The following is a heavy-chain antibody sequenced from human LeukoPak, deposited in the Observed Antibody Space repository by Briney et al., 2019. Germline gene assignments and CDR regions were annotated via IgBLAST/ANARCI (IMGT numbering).Heavy chain of an antibody. Sequence: GGSLRLSCAVSGFTFEDYAMHWVRQAPGKGLEWVTGISWNSGSIGYAASVKGRFTISRDNAKNSLYLQMNSLRDEDTALYYCAKDKPGRYSSSWRAPHYFQHWGQGTLVTVYS. J-gene: IGHJ1*01. CDR3: AKDKPGRYSSSWRAPHYFQH. V-gene: IGHV3-9*01. CDR1: GFTFEDYA. D-gene: IGHD6-13*01. CDR2: ISWNSGSI.